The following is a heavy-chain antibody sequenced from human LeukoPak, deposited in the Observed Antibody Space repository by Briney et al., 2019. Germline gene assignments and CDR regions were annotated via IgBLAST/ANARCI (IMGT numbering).Heavy chain of an antibody. CDR1: GFSFSSYW. D-gene: IGHD2-15*01. J-gene: IGHJ4*02. CDR2: IKQDGSEK. Sequence: PGGSLRLSCAASGFSFSSYWMSWVRQAPGKGLEWAANIKQDGSEKYYVDSVKGRFTISRDNAKNSLYLQMNSLRAEDTAVYYCARRYCSGGSCRSYFDYWGQGTLVTVSS. V-gene: IGHV3-7*01. CDR3: ARRYCSGGSCRSYFDY.